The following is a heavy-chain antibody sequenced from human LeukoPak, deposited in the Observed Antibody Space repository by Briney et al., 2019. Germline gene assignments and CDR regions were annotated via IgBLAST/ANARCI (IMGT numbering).Heavy chain of an antibody. CDR1: GYTFTSYG. Sequence: ASVKVSCKASGYTFTSYGISWVRQAPGQGLEWMGWISAYNGNTNYAQKLQGRVTMTTDTSTSTAYMELRSLRYDDTAVYYCARDRTGTNWFDPWGQGTLVTVSS. CDR3: ARDRTGTNWFDP. D-gene: IGHD1-1*01. J-gene: IGHJ5*02. CDR2: ISAYNGNT. V-gene: IGHV1-18*01.